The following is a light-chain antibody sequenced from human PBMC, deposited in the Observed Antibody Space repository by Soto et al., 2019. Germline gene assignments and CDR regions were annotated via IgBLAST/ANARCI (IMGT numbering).Light chain of an antibody. V-gene: IGKV3-20*01. Sequence: IVLTQSPGTLSLSPGERATLYCRASQSVNSGYLAWYQQKPGQAPRLLIYATSIRTTDFTDRFSGSGSGTDFTLTISGVEPEDSAVYYCHCQQFDSSRIYSFGQGTKLEFK. CDR2: ATS. CDR3: QQFDSSRIYS. CDR1: QSVNSGY. J-gene: IGKJ2*01.